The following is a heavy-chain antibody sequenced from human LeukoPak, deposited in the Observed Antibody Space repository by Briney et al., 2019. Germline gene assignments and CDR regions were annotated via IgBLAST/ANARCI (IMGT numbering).Heavy chain of an antibody. CDR3: ARRNSSGSPYYYYYGMDV. Sequence: GGSLRLSCAASGFTFSSYAMSWVRQAPGKGLEWVSYTIGSGSTTYYADSVKGRFTISRDNAKNSLYLQMNSLRAEDTAVYYCARRNSSGSPYYYYYGMDVWGQGTTVTVSS. D-gene: IGHD3-22*01. J-gene: IGHJ6*02. CDR1: GFTFSSYA. CDR2: TIGSGSTT. V-gene: IGHV3-48*01.